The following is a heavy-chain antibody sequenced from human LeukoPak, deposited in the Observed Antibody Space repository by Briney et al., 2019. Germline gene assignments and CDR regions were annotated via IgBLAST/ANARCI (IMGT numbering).Heavy chain of an antibody. D-gene: IGHD2-21*01. J-gene: IGHJ4*02. Sequence: GASVKVSCKASGYTFTSYGISWVRQAPGQGLEWMGWINAYNDNTNYAQKFQGRVTMTTDTSTSTAYMELRSLRSDDTAVFYCARAGSSYSPSDYWGQGTLVTVSS. CDR3: ARAGSSYSPSDY. V-gene: IGHV1-18*01. CDR2: INAYNDNT. CDR1: GYTFTSYG.